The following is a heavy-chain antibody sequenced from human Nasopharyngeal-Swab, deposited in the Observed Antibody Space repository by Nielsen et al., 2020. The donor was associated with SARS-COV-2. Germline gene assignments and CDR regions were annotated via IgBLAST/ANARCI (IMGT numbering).Heavy chain of an antibody. J-gene: IGHJ4*02. Sequence: SETLSLTCTVSGGSISSGDYYWSWIRQPPGKGLEWIGYIYYSGSTYYNPSLKSRVTISVDTSKNQFSLKLSSVTAADTAVYYCARVEGCGDYEPGLDYWGQGTLVTVSS. D-gene: IGHD4-17*01. CDR2: IYYSGST. V-gene: IGHV4-30-4*01. CDR3: ARVEGCGDYEPGLDY. CDR1: GGSISSGDYY.